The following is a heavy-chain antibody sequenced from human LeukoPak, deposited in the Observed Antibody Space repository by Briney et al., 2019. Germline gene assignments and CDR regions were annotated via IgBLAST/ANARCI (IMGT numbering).Heavy chain of an antibody. CDR3: ARDRHYDYARYYYYYMDV. V-gene: IGHV3-23*01. J-gene: IGHJ6*03. CDR1: GFTLSSYE. D-gene: IGHD3-16*01. Sequence: GGSLRLSCTASGFTLSSYEMSWIRQAPGKGLEWVSSIDYSGGDTHYADSVKGRFTISRDNSKNTLYLQLSSLRGDDTAVYYCARDRHYDYARYYYYYMDVWGKGTTVTVSS. CDR2: IDYSGGDT.